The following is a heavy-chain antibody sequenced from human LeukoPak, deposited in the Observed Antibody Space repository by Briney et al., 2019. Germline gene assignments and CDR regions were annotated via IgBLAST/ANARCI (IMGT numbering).Heavy chain of an antibody. CDR2: INHSGST. V-gene: IGHV4-34*01. D-gene: IGHD3-9*01. CDR3: ARGTLRYFDWFLPRVWFDP. Sequence: SETLSLTCADYGGTFSGYYWSWIRQPPGKRLKWIGEINHSGSTNYNPSLKSRVTISVDTSKNQFSLKLSSVTAADTAVYYCARGTLRYFDWFLPRVWFDPWGQGTLVTVSS. J-gene: IGHJ5*02. CDR1: GGTFSGYY.